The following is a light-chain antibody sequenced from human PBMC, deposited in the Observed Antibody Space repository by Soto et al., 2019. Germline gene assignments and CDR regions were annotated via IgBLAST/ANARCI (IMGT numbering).Light chain of an antibody. CDR3: SSYTSSTTPYV. CDR1: SSDVGSYNY. Sequence: QSVLTQPASVSGSHGQSTTISCTGSSSDVGSYNYVSWYQQHPGKAPELLIYDVSNRPSGVSNRFSGSKSGNTASLTISGLQAEDEADYYCSSYTSSTTPYVFGTGTKLTVL. CDR2: DVS. V-gene: IGLV2-14*03. J-gene: IGLJ1*01.